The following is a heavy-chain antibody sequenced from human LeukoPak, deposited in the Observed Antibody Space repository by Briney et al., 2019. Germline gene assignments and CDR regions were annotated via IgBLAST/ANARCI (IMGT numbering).Heavy chain of an antibody. CDR1: GFTFSSYW. D-gene: IGHD2-15*01. CDR3: ARLGYPSGMDV. CDR2: IIQDGSEK. J-gene: IGHJ6*02. Sequence: GGSLRLSCAASGFTFSSYWMGWVRQAPGKGLEWVANIIQDGSEKYYVDSLKGRFTISRDNAKNSLYLQMNSLRVEDTAVYYCARLGYPSGMDVWGQGTTVTVSS. V-gene: IGHV3-7*05.